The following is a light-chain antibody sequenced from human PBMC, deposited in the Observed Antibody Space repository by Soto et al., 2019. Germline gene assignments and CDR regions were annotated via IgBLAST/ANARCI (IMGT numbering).Light chain of an antibody. CDR2: GAS. CDR3: QQYYNTPST. CDR1: QSVLYSSNNENY. J-gene: IGKJ3*01. Sequence: DFVMTQSPDSLAVSLGERATINCKSSQSVLYSSNNENYLAWYQQKPGQPPKMLIYGASTRKSGVPDRFSGSGSGTDFTLTISSLQAEDVAVYYCQQYYNTPSTFGPGTKVDIK. V-gene: IGKV4-1*01.